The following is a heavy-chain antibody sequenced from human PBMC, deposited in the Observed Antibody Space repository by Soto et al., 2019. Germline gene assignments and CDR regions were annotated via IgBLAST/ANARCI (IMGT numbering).Heavy chain of an antibody. Sequence: XGSLNLSCSASGFTFISYGMHWVRQAPGKGLEWVAVIWYDGSNKYYADSVKGRFTISRDNSKNTLYLQMNSLRAEDTAVYYCARDWNYYDSSGYPGDYWGQGTLVTVSS. D-gene: IGHD3-22*01. J-gene: IGHJ4*02. CDR1: GFTFISYG. CDR3: ARDWNYYDSSGYPGDY. V-gene: IGHV3-33*01. CDR2: IWYDGSNK.